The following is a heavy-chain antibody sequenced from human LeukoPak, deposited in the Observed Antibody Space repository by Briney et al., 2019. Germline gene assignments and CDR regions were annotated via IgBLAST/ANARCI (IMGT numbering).Heavy chain of an antibody. Sequence: GGSLRLSCAASGFTFSGSAIHWVRQASGKGLGWVGRIRRQAKSYATAYAASVKGRFTISRDDSKNTAYLQMNSLKTEDTAVYYCTRPASPAYCGGDCYSFPFDYWGQGTLVTVSS. CDR1: GFTFSGSA. CDR3: TRPASPAYCGGDCYSFPFDY. D-gene: IGHD2-21*02. V-gene: IGHV3-73*01. J-gene: IGHJ4*02. CDR2: IRRQAKSYAT.